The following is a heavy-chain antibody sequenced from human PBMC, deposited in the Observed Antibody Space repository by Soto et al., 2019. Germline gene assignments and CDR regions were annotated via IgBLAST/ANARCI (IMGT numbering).Heavy chain of an antibody. Sequence: GGSLRLSCAASGFTFSSYWMSWVRQAPGKGLEWVANIKQDGSEKYYVDSVKGRFTISRDNAKNSLYLQMNSLRAEDTAVYYCAREGRQYYDILTGYNDYWGQGTLVTVSS. CDR3: AREGRQYYDILTGYNDY. D-gene: IGHD3-9*01. CDR1: GFTFSSYW. V-gene: IGHV3-7*04. CDR2: IKQDGSEK. J-gene: IGHJ4*02.